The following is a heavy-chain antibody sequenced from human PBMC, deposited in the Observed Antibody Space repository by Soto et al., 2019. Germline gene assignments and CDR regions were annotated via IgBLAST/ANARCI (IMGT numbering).Heavy chain of an antibody. Sequence: QVQLQESGPGLVKPSETLSLTCTVSGGSVRSGSYYWSWIRQPPGKGLEWIGYIYYSGSTTYNPSLKSRVTTSVDTSKNQFSLKLRSVTAADTAVYYCAREDYYDSSDWGQVTLVTVSS. CDR3: AREDYYDSSD. V-gene: IGHV4-61*01. J-gene: IGHJ1*01. CDR1: GGSVRSGSYY. CDR2: IYYSGST. D-gene: IGHD3-22*01.